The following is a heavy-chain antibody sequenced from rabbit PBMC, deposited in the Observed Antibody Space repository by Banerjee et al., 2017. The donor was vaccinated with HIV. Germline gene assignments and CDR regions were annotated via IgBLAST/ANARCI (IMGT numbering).Heavy chain of an antibody. D-gene: IGHD4-2*01. Sequence: QEQLVESGGGLVQPEGSLTLTCTASGFSFSSIYYMCWVRQAPGKGLEWIACIDGGSSGSTYYASWAKGRFTISKTSSTVDLKMTSLTAADTATYFCARSYGGNTFGAFDPWGPGTLVTVS. CDR1: GFSFSSIYY. V-gene: IGHV1S45*01. J-gene: IGHJ2*01. CDR2: IDGGSSGST. CDR3: ARSYGGNTFGAFDP.